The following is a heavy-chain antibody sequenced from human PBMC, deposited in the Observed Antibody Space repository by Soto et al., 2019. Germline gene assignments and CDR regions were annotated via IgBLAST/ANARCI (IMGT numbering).Heavy chain of an antibody. CDR2: LSWNGASI. D-gene: IGHD6-19*01. CDR3: GKAESRGWYYAFDY. CDR1: GFTFDDYA. J-gene: IGHJ4*02. Sequence: DVQLVESGGGLVQPGRSLRLSCAASGFTFDDYAMHWVRQAPGKGLEWVSGLSWNGASIDYADSVKGRFTISRDKAKNSLYLPMNRPRPEDTALYYCGKAESRGWYYAFDYRGQGMLVIVSS. V-gene: IGHV3-9*01.